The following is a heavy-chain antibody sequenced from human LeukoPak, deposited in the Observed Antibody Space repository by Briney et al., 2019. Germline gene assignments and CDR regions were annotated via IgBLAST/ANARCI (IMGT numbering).Heavy chain of an antibody. D-gene: IGHD3-22*01. V-gene: IGHV2-5*02. Sequence: SGPTLVKPTQTLTLTCTFSGFSLSTSGVGVGWIRQPPGKALEWLALIYWDDDKRYSPSLESRLTITKDTSKNQVVLTMTNMDPVDTATYYCARLITMIVVGAFDIWGQGTMVTVSS. CDR3: ARLITMIVVGAFDI. J-gene: IGHJ3*02. CDR2: IYWDDDK. CDR1: GFSLSTSGVG.